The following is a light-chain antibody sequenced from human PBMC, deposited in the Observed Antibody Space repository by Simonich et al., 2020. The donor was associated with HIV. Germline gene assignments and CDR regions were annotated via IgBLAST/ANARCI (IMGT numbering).Light chain of an antibody. Sequence: IVMTQSPATLSVSPGERATLSCRASQSVTSNLAWYQQKPGQAPRLLIYDASTRATGIPARFSGSGSGTEFTLTISSMQSEDIAVYFCQQYNNRPLTFGGGTKVEIK. CDR2: DAS. CDR3: QQYNNRPLT. V-gene: IGKV3-15*01. J-gene: IGKJ4*01. CDR1: QSVTSN.